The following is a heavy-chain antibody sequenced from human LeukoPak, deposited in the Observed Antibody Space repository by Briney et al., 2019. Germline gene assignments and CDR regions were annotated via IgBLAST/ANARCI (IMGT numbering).Heavy chain of an antibody. Sequence: GGSLRLSCAASGFTLSSYSMNWVRPAPGEGLEWVSSISSSSSYIYYADSVKGRFTISRDNAKNSLYLQMNSLRAEDTAVYYCARIPWRYYGMDVWGQGTTVTVSS. CDR2: ISSSSSYI. J-gene: IGHJ6*02. V-gene: IGHV3-21*01. CDR1: GFTLSSYS. CDR3: ARIPWRYYGMDV.